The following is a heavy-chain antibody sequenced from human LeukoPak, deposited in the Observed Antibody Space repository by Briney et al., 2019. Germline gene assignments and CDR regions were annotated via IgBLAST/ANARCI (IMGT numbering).Heavy chain of an antibody. J-gene: IGHJ4*02. CDR1: GFSFSSYA. D-gene: IGHD4-17*01. V-gene: IGHV4-30-4*01. Sequence: LRLSCAASGFSFSSYALNWVRQPPGKGLEWIGYIYYSGSTYYNPSLQSRVIISVDTSKNQFSLKLTSVTAADTAVYYCARALYSMTTVTTEYWFDYWGQGTLVTVSS. CDR2: IYYSGST. CDR3: ARALYSMTTVTTEYWFDY.